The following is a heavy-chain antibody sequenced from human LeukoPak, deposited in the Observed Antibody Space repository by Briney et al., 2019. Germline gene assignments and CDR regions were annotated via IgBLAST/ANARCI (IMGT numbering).Heavy chain of an antibody. CDR1: GFSFSTYW. J-gene: IGHJ4*02. V-gene: IGHV3-7*01. CDR3: ATSVPGFGESLNY. D-gene: IGHD3-10*01. Sequence: PGGSLRLSCAASGFSFSTYWMTWVRQALGKGLEWVANIKDDGSEKKYVDSVKGRFTLSRDNAKNSLYLQINSLKAEDTAVYYCATSVPGFGESLNYWGQGTLVTVSS. CDR2: IKDDGSEK.